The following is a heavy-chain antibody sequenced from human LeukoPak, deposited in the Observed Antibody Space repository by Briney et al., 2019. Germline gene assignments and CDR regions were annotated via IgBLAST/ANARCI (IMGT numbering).Heavy chain of an antibody. J-gene: IGHJ4*02. CDR3: AKVRTYSYDYGSTDY. V-gene: IGHV3-23*01. CDR2: ISGSGGST. CDR1: GFTFSSYA. Sequence: GGSLRLSCAASGFTFSSYAMSWVRQAPGKGLEWVSAISGSGGSTCYADSVKGRFTISRDNSRNTLYLQMNSLRAEDTAVYYCAKVRTYSYDYGSTDYWGQGTPVTVSS. D-gene: IGHD3-22*01.